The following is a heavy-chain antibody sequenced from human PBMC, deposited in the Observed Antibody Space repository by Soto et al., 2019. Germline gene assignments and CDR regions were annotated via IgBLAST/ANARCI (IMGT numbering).Heavy chain of an antibody. CDR1: GFTFNNYA. Sequence: EVHLLESGGGLVHPGGSLRLSCAASGFTFNNYAMSWVRQAPGKGLEWVSIITGGGGATYYADSVRGRFTISRDNYKNRLDLQMDSLRAEDTATYYCGKDFIEAAPGAIEGGGWDSWGQGTLVTVST. V-gene: IGHV3-23*01. CDR3: GKDFIEAAPGAIEGGGWDS. D-gene: IGHD6-25*01. CDR2: ITGGGGAT. J-gene: IGHJ4*02.